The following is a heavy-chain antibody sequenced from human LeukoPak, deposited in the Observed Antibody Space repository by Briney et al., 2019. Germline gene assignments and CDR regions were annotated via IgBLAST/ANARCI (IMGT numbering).Heavy chain of an antibody. D-gene: IGHD2-2*01. V-gene: IGHV3-30*02. Sequence: GGSLRLSCAASGFTFSSYGMHWVRQAPGKGLEWVAFIRYDGSNKFYADSVKGRFTISRDNSKNTLYLQVNSLRVEDTAVYYCAKDRSSVEYFDYWGQGTLVTASS. CDR3: AKDRSSVEYFDY. J-gene: IGHJ4*02. CDR1: GFTFSSYG. CDR2: IRYDGSNK.